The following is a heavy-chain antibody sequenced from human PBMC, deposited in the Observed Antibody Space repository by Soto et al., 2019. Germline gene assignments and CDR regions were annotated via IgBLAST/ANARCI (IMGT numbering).Heavy chain of an antibody. Sequence: PSETLSLTCTVSGGSISSSSYYWGWIRQPPGKGLEWIGSIYYSGSTYYNPSLKSRVTISVDTSKNQFSLKLSSVTAADTAVYYCARQLYYDFWSGYYNPSGYFDYWGQGTLVTVSS. CDR1: GGSISSSSYY. CDR2: IYYSGST. CDR3: ARQLYYDFWSGYYNPSGYFDY. J-gene: IGHJ4*02. V-gene: IGHV4-39*01. D-gene: IGHD3-3*01.